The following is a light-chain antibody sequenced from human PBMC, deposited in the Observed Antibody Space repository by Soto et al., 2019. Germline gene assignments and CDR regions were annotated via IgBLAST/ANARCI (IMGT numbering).Light chain of an antibody. J-gene: IGKJ2*01. Sequence: EIVLTQSPATLSLSPGERATLSCRASQSVSSYLAWYQHKPGQAPRLLIYDASNRATGIPARFSGSGSGTDFTLTISSLEPEDFAVYYCQQRSTWPPGYTFGQGTKLEI. CDR2: DAS. CDR1: QSVSSY. CDR3: QQRSTWPPGYT. V-gene: IGKV3-11*01.